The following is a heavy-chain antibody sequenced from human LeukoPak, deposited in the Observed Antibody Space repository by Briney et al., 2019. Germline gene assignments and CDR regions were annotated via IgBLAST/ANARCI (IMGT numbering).Heavy chain of an antibody. D-gene: IGHD3-10*01. J-gene: IGHJ4*02. CDR1: GFTFSSYD. CDR3: ARVMELWFGQDYYFDY. Sequence: GGSLRLSCAASGFTFSSYDMHWVRQPTGKGLEWVSAIGTAGDTYYSHSVKGRFTISRDNAKNSLYLQMNSLRAEDTAVYYCARVMELWFGQDYYFDYWGQGTLVTVSS. V-gene: IGHV3-13*01. CDR2: IGTAGDT.